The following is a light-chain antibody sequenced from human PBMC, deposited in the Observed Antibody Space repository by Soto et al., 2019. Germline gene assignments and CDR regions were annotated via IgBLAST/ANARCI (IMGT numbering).Light chain of an antibody. V-gene: IGLV2-14*03. CDR2: AVS. Sequence: QAVVTQPASVSGSPGQSITISCTGTSSDVGDHNSVSWYQQQPGKAPKLMIYAVSNRPSGVSNRFSGSKSGNTASLTISGLQAEDEADYYCSSYTTSTTVIFGGGTQLTVL. CDR3: SSYTTSTTVI. CDR1: SSDVGDHNS. J-gene: IGLJ2*01.